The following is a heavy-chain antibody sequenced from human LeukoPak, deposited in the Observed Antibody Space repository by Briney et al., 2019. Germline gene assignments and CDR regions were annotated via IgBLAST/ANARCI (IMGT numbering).Heavy chain of an antibody. CDR1: GGSISSGGSS. V-gene: IGHV4-30-2*01. J-gene: IGHJ5*02. D-gene: IGHD2-15*01. CDR2: IYHSGST. Sequence: SQTLSLTCAVSGGSISSGGSSWRWIRQPPGKGLEWIGYIYHSGSTYYNPSLKSRVTISVDSSKNQFSLKLGSVTAADTAVYYCARGVVVVVAASSGWFDPWGQGTLVTVSS. CDR3: ARGVVVVVAASSGWFDP.